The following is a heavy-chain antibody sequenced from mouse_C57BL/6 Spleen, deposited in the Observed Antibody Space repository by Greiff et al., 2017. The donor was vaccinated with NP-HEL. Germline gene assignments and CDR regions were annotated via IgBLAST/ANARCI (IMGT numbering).Heavy chain of an antibody. CDR3: ARRELGIGYFDV. Sequence: QVQLKESGAELVMPGASVKLSCKASGYTFTSYWMHWVKQRPGQGLEWIGEIVPSDSYTNYNQKFKGKSTLTVDKSSSTAYMQLSSLTSEDSAVYYCARRELGIGYFDVWGTGTTVTVSS. V-gene: IGHV1-69*01. J-gene: IGHJ1*03. CDR2: IVPSDSYT. D-gene: IGHD4-1*01. CDR1: GYTFTSYW.